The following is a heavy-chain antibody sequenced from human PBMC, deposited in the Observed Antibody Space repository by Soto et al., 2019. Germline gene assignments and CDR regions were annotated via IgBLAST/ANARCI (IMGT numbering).Heavy chain of an antibody. J-gene: IGHJ4*02. CDR3: ARDRFNYYDSSGYYYTPQYYFDY. V-gene: IGHV4-31*03. Sequence: PSETLSLTCTVSGGSISSGGYYWSWIRQHPGKGLEWIGYTYYSGSTYYNPSLKSRVTISVDTSKNQFSLKLSSVTAADTAVYYCARDRFNYYDSSGYYYTPQYYFDYWGQGTLVTVS. D-gene: IGHD3-22*01. CDR1: GGSISSGGYY. CDR2: TYYSGST.